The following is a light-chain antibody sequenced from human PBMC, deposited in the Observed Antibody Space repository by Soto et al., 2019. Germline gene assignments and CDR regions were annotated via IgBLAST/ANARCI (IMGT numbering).Light chain of an antibody. V-gene: IGLV2-8*01. Sequence: QSVLTQPPSSSGFPGQSVTISCTGASSDVGKYNFVSWYQQHPGKAPKLMVYDVTERPSGVPDRFSGSKSGNTASLTVSGLQAEDEADYYCTSYAGSSIPVVFGGGTKVTVL. CDR2: DVT. CDR3: TSYAGSSIPVV. CDR1: SSDVGKYNF. J-gene: IGLJ2*01.